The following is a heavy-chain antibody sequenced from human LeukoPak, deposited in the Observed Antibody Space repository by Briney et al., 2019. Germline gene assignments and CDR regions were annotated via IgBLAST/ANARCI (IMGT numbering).Heavy chain of an antibody. CDR3: AKHYGDYVAHIDY. CDR1: GYSFTNYW. CDR2: IDPSDSYT. J-gene: IGHJ4*02. D-gene: IGHD4-17*01. Sequence: PGGSLRLSCKGSGYSFTNYWISSVRQMPGKGLEWMGRIDPSDSYTNYSPSFQGHVTIPADRSISTAYLQWSSLKASDTAMYYCAKHYGDYVAHIDYWGQGTLVTVSS. V-gene: IGHV5-10-1*01.